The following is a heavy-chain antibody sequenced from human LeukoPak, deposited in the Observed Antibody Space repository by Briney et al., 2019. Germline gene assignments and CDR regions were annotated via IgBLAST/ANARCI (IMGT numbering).Heavy chain of an antibody. V-gene: IGHV3-15*01. CDR2: IKSKTDGGTT. CDR1: GLTFSNAW. Sequence: GGSLRLSCAASGLTFSNAWMSWVRQAPGKGLEWVGRIKSKTDGGTTDYAAPVKGRFTISRDDSKNTLYLQMNSLKTEDTAVYYCTTDQYYDSSGYYQYFDYWGQGTLVTVSS. D-gene: IGHD3-22*01. CDR3: TTDQYYDSSGYYQYFDY. J-gene: IGHJ4*02.